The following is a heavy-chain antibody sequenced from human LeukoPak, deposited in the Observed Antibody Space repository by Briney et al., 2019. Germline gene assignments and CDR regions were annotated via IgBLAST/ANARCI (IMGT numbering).Heavy chain of an antibody. D-gene: IGHD5-12*01. CDR2: INSDGSST. CDR3: ARIGSGYAGDFDY. J-gene: IGHJ4*02. Sequence: GRSLRLSCAASGFTFSSYWVHWVRQAPGKGLVWVSPINSDGSSTSYADSVKGRFTISRDNAKNTLYLQMNSLRAEDTAVYYCARIGSGYAGDFDYWGQGTLVTVSS. V-gene: IGHV3-74*01. CDR1: GFTFSSYW.